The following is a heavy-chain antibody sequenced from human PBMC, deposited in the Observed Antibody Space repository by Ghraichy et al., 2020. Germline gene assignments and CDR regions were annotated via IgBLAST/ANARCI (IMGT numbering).Heavy chain of an antibody. D-gene: IGHD3-22*01. CDR3: ANDPPSSGYAFHI. J-gene: IGHJ3*02. Sequence: LSLTCAASGFTFSSYAMHWVRQAPGKGLEWVSFIWFDGSNKYYAESVKGRFTISKDNSKNTLYLQMNSLRAEDTAMYYCANDPPSSGYAFHIWGQGTMVTVSS. CDR1: GFTFSSYA. CDR2: IWFDGSNK. V-gene: IGHV3-33*06.